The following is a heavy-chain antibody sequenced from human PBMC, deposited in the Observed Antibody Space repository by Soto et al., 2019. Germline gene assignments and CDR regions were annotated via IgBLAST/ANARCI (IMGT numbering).Heavy chain of an antibody. V-gene: IGHV3-30*04. CDR3: ARDPSPYTSGWYGIDF. D-gene: IGHD6-19*01. CDR2: ISYDETNK. Sequence: PGGSLRLSCAASGFMFSAYAMLWVRQAPGKGLEWVAAISYDETNKYYADSIKGRFTISRDNSANTLFLQVNSLRREDTAMYYCARDPSPYTSGWYGIDFWGHGTLVTVSS. J-gene: IGHJ4*01. CDR1: GFMFSAYA.